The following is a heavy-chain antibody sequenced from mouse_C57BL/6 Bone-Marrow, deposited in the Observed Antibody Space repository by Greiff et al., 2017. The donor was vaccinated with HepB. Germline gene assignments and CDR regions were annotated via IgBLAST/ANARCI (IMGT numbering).Heavy chain of an antibody. J-gene: IGHJ4*01. CDR2: ISSGSSTI. D-gene: IGHD2-10*01. CDR1: GFTFSDYG. CDR3: ARRPYYFYAMDY. Sequence: EVQLQESGGGLVKPGGSLKLSCAASGFTFSDYGMHWVRQAPEKGLEWVAYISSGSSTIYYADTVKGRFTISRDNAKNTLFLQMTSLRSEDTAMYYCARRPYYFYAMDYWGQGTSVTVSS. V-gene: IGHV5-17*01.